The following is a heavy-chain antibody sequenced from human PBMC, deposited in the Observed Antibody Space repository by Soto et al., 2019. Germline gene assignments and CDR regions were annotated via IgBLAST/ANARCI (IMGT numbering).Heavy chain of an antibody. CDR1: GGTFSSYA. Sequence: QVQLVQSGAEVKKPGSSVKVSCKASGGTFSSYAISWVRQAPGQGLEWMGGIIPIFGTANYAQKFQGRVTITADESTSTAYMELSSLRSEDTAVNYCTRESPRPFGYYYYGMDVWGQGTTVTVSS. J-gene: IGHJ6*02. D-gene: IGHD3-10*01. CDR3: TRESPRPFGYYYYGMDV. CDR2: IIPIFGTA. V-gene: IGHV1-69*12.